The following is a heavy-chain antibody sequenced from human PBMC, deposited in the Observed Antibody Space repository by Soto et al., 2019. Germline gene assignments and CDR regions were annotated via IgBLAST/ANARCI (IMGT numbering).Heavy chain of an antibody. V-gene: IGHV4-31*03. CDR1: GGSISSGGYY. CDR2: IYYSGST. D-gene: IGHD6-19*01. CDR3: ARDPGPSSGWPSGAFDI. J-gene: IGHJ3*02. Sequence: QVQLQESGPGLVKPSQTLSLTCTVSGGSISSGGYYWSWIRQHPGKGLEWIGYIYYSGSTYYNPSLKSRVTISVDTSKNQFSLKLSSVTAADTAVYYCARDPGPSSGWPSGAFDIWGQGTMVTVSS.